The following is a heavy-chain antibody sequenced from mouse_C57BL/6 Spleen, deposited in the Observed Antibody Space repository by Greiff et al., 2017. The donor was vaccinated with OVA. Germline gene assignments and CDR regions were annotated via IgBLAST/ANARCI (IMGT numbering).Heavy chain of an antibody. Sequence: EVQVVESGPELVKPGASVKISCKASGYSFTDYNMNWVKQSNGKSLEWIGVINPNYGTTSYNQKFKGKATLTVDQSSSTAYMQLNSLTSEDSAVYYCARSAMITTRGYAMDYWGQGTSVTVSS. D-gene: IGHD2-4*01. J-gene: IGHJ4*01. CDR1: GYSFTDYN. V-gene: IGHV1-39*01. CDR3: ARSAMITTRGYAMDY. CDR2: INPNYGTT.